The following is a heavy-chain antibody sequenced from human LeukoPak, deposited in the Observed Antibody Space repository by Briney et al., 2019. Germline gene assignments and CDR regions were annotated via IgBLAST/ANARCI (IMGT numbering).Heavy chain of an antibody. CDR2: IYYSGTPY. CDR1: GGSISDYY. CDR3: APLDQHTRQWPPDY. Sequence: SETLSLTCTVSGGSISDYYWIWTRLPPGKGLEWIGYIYYSGTPYYYNPSLRSRVTMSVDTSSNQFSLKLSSVTAADTAVYYGAPLDQHTRQWPPDYWGQGTLVTVSS. J-gene: IGHJ4*02. V-gene: IGHV4-59*08. D-gene: IGHD6-19*01.